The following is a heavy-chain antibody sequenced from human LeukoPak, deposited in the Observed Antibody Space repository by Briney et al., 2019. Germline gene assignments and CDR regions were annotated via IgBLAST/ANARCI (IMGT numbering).Heavy chain of an antibody. CDR2: IIPILGMA. CDR1: GGTFSSHV. Sequence: SVKVSCKASGGTFSSHVISWVRQAPRQGLEWMGKIIPILGMAHYAQKFQGRVTITADKSTSTAYMELSSLRSEDTAVYYCVREVGYGDYVSTNNWFDPWGQGTLVIVSS. J-gene: IGHJ5*02. V-gene: IGHV1-69*04. D-gene: IGHD4-17*01. CDR3: VREVGYGDYVSTNNWFDP.